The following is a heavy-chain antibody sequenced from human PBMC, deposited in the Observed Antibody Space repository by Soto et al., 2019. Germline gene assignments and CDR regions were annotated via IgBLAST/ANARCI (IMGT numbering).Heavy chain of an antibody. D-gene: IGHD2-15*01. V-gene: IGHV3-33*01. CDR3: AREYCSSGSCYHYFDY. CDR2: IWYDGSNK. CDR1: GFTFTSYG. Sequence: PGGSLRLSCAASGFTFTSYGIHWLRQAPGKGLEWVAVIWYDGSNKYYADSVKGRFTISRDNSKNTLYLQMNSLRAEDTAVYYCAREYCSSGSCYHYFDYWGQGTLVTVSS. J-gene: IGHJ4*02.